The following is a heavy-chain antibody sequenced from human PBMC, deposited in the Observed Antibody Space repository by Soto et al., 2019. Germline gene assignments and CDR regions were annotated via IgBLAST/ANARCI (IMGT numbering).Heavy chain of an antibody. V-gene: IGHV6-1*01. D-gene: IGHD5-18*01. CDR1: GDSVSSNSAA. CDR2: TYYRSKWYN. CDR3: ARTTDTAMGGDWFDP. Sequence: SQTLSLTCAISGDSVSSNSAAWNWIRQSPSRGLEWLGRTYYRSKWYNDYAVSVKSRITINPDTSKNQFSLQLNSVAPEDTAVYYCARTTDTAMGGDWFDPWGQGTLVTVSS. J-gene: IGHJ5*02.